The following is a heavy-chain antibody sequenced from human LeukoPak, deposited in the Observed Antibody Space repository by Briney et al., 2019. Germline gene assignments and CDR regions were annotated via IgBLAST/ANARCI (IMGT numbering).Heavy chain of an antibody. CDR2: ISGSGGST. D-gene: IGHD3-3*01. V-gene: IGHV3-23*01. Sequence: PGGSLRLSCAASGFTFSSYAMSWVRQAPGKGLEWVSAISGSGGSTYYADSVKGRFTISRDNSKNTLYLQMNSLRAEDTAVYYCAKGTYYDFWSGYYLFDYWGQGTLVTVSS. J-gene: IGHJ4*02. CDR1: GFTFSSYA. CDR3: AKGTYYDFWSGYYLFDY.